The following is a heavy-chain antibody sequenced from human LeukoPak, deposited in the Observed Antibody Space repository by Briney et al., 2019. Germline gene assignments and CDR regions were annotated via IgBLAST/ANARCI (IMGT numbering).Heavy chain of an antibody. V-gene: IGHV3-33*06. CDR2: IWYDGSNK. J-gene: IGHJ6*03. CDR1: GFTFSSYG. CDR3: AKDMGSSHSYTDV. Sequence: GRPLRLSCAASGFTFSSYGMHWVRQAPGKGLEWVAVIWYDGSNKYYADSVKGRFTISRDNSKNTLYLQMNSLRAEDTAVYYCAKDMGSSHSYTDVWGKGTTVTVSS. D-gene: IGHD6-6*01.